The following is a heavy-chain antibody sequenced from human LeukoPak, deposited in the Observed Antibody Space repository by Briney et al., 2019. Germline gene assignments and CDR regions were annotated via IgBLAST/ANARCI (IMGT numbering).Heavy chain of an antibody. CDR1: GYSISSGYY. D-gene: IGHD2-15*01. Sequence: KPSETLSLTCAVPGYSISSGYYWGWIRQPPGKGLGWIGSIYHNGSTYYNPSLKSRVTISVDTSKNQFSLKLSSVTAADTAVYYCANRKWMVVAAPFQHWGQGTLVTVSS. V-gene: IGHV4-38-2*01. CDR3: ANRKWMVVAAPFQH. J-gene: IGHJ1*01. CDR2: IYHNGST.